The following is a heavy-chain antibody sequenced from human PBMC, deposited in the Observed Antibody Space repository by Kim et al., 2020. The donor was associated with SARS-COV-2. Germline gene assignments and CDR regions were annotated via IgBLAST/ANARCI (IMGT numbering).Heavy chain of an antibody. V-gene: IGHV4-59*08. D-gene: IGHD6-6*01. J-gene: IGHJ4*01. CDR3: YVAAGGSSSRKYYFDY. Sequence: SETLSLTCTVSGGSISNNYSSWIRQPPGQGLEWIGFISYSESTNYNPSLKRRLTMSVDTSKNDIHLMLSLVTAADTAAAYYYVAAGGSSSRKYYFDYWR. CDR2: ISYSEST. CDR1: GGSISNNY.